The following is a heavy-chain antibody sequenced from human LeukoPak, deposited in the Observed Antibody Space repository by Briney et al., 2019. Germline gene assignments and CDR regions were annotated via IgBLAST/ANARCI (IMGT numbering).Heavy chain of an antibody. Sequence: PSETLSLTCTVSGYSISSGYYWGWIRQPPGKGLEWIGSIYHSGSTYYNPSLKSRVTISVDTSKNQFSLKLSSVTAADTAVYYCARCQVFNNFDYWGQGTLVTVSS. V-gene: IGHV4-38-2*02. J-gene: IGHJ4*02. CDR3: ARCQVFNNFDY. CDR1: GYSISSGYY. D-gene: IGHD1-14*01. CDR2: IYHSGST.